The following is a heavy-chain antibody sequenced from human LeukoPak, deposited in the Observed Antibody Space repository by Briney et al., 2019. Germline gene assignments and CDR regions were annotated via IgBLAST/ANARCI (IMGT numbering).Heavy chain of an antibody. CDR2: IIPILGIA. V-gene: IGHV1-69*04. D-gene: IGHD4-17*01. CDR1: GGTFSSYA. CDR3: ARGTVRFDY. Sequence: EASVKVSCKASGGTFSSYAISWVRQPPGQGLEWMGRIIPILGIANYAQKFQGRVTITADKSTSTAYMELSSLRSEDTAVYYCARGTVRFDYWGQGTLVTVSS. J-gene: IGHJ4*02.